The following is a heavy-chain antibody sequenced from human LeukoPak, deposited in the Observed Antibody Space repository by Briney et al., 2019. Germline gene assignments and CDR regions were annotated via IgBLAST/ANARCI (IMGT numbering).Heavy chain of an antibody. CDR3: ARGGHYYDSSGYFPLFGY. Sequence: GGSLRLSCAASGFTVSSNYMSWVRQAPGKGLEWVSVIYSGGSTYYADSVKGRFTISRDNSKNTLYLQMNGLRAEDTAVYYCARGGHYYDSSGYFPLFGYWGQGTLVTVSS. CDR1: GFTVSSNY. D-gene: IGHD3-22*01. J-gene: IGHJ4*02. CDR2: IYSGGST. V-gene: IGHV3-53*01.